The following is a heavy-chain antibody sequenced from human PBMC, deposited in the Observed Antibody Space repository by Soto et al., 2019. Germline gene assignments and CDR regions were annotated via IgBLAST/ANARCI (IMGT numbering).Heavy chain of an antibody. D-gene: IGHD3-22*01. CDR2: IKSKADGGII. CDR3: TTEYYYDSSGYFDY. V-gene: IGHV3-15*01. CDR1: GITFSNAW. J-gene: IGHJ4*02. Sequence: GSLRLSCAVSGITFSNAWMTWVRQAPGKGLEWVGLIKSKADGGIIDYAAPVKGRFAISRDDSKNTLYLQMNSLKTEDTAVYYCTTEYYYDSSGYFDYWGQGTLVTVSS.